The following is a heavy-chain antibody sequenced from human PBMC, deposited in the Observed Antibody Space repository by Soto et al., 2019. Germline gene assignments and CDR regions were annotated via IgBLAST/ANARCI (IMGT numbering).Heavy chain of an antibody. D-gene: IGHD3-10*01. V-gene: IGHV1-3*01. J-gene: IGHJ4*02. CDR1: GFPFSNFA. Sequence: VHLVQSAAEVKNPGASVKVSCKTSGFPFSNFAMHWVRQAPGQRLEWMGWIDAGNGNTYYSERLQGRVTITRDTSATTVNMELKSLRSEDTAVYYCASNWFGRYDHWGQGTLVTVSS. CDR3: ASNWFGRYDH. CDR2: IDAGNGNT.